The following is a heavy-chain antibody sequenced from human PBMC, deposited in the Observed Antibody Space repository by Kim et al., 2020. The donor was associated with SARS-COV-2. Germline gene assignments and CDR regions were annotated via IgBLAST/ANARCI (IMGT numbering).Heavy chain of an antibody. CDR3: ARLAVAGNY. CDR2: GST. J-gene: IGHJ4*02. V-gene: IGHV1-46*01. D-gene: IGHD6-19*01. Sequence: GSTSYAQKFQGRVTMTRDTSTSTVYMELSSLRSEDTAVYYCARLAVAGNYWGQGTLVTVSS.